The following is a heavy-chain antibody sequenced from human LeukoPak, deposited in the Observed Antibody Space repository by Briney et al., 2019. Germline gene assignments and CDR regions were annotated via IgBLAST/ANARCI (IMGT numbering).Heavy chain of an antibody. CDR3: ARSGYCSSTICLDY. Sequence: GASVTVSXKASGGTFSSYTISWVRQPPGQGLEWVGWTNPILGRANNAQKYQVRGTSTEDESTSEAYMELSSLRSEDTALYHGARSGYCSSTICLDYWGQGTLVTVSS. CDR2: TNPILGRA. CDR1: GGTFSSYT. V-gene: IGHV1-69*02. J-gene: IGHJ4*02. D-gene: IGHD2-2*01.